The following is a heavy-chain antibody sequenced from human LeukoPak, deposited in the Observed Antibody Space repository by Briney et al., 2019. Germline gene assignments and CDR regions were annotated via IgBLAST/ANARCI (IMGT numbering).Heavy chain of an antibody. Sequence: PGGSLRLSCAASGFTVSSNYMSWVRQAPGKGLEWVSVIYSGGSTYYADSVKGRFTISRDNSKNTLYLQMNSLRAEDTAVYYCARDSSVAAGNRYFDYWGQGTLVTVSS. J-gene: IGHJ4*02. CDR3: ARDSSVAAGNRYFDY. CDR1: GFTVSSNY. CDR2: IYSGGST. D-gene: IGHD6-13*01. V-gene: IGHV3-66*01.